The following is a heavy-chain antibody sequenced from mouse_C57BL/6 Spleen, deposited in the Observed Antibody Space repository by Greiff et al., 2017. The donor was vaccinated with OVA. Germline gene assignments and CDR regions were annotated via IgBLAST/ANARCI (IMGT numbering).Heavy chain of an antibody. Sequence: EVQRVESEGGLVQPGSSMKLSCTASGFTFSDYYMAWVRQVPEKGLEWVANINYDGSSTYYLDSLKSRFIISRDNAKNILYLQMSSLKSEDTATYYCARVLYYYGSQWYFDVWGTGTTVTVSS. CDR1: GFTFSDYY. CDR3: ARVLYYYGSQWYFDV. J-gene: IGHJ1*03. V-gene: IGHV5-16*01. D-gene: IGHD1-1*01. CDR2: INYDGSST.